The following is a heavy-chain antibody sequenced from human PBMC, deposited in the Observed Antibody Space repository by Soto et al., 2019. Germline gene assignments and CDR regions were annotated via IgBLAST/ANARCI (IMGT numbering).Heavy chain of an antibody. D-gene: IGHD4-17*01. V-gene: IGHV3-30-3*01. CDR3: ARERATVVRDYYYYGMDV. J-gene: IGHJ6*02. Sequence: QVQLVESGGGVVQPGRSLRLSCAASGFTFSSYAMHWVRQAPGKGLEWVAGISYDGSNKYYADSVKGRFTISRDNSKNTLYLQMNSLRAENTAVYYCARERATVVRDYYYYGMDVWGQGTTVTVSS. CDR2: ISYDGSNK. CDR1: GFTFSSYA.